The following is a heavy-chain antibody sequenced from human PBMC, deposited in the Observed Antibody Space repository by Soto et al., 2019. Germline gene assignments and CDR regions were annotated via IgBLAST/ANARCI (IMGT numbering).Heavy chain of an antibody. D-gene: IGHD4-17*01. J-gene: IGHJ5*02. CDR2: SYYSGST. V-gene: IGHV4-31*03. Sequence: VQLQESGPGLVKPSQTLSLTCTVSGGSISSGGYYWSWIRQHPGKGLEWIEYSYYSGSTYYNPSLTSRVPISVDTSKNQFSLKLSSVTAADTAVYYWARDLETYGYPQNWFDPWGQGTLVTVSS. CDR3: ARDLETYGYPQNWFDP. CDR1: GGSISSGGYY.